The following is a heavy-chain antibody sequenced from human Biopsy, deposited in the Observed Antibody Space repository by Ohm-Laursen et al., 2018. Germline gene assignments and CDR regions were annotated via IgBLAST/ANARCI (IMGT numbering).Heavy chain of an antibody. V-gene: IGHV4-38-2*01. D-gene: IGHD6-19*01. CDR3: ARVAGGCAYYYGMDV. Sequence: GTLSLTCAVSGYSVTNDYYWGWIRQPPGKGLEWIGNIYYDGITYYNPSLKSRVATSVDTSKNQFSLRLTSVTAADTAVYYCARVAGGCAYYYGMDVWGQGTTVIVSS. J-gene: IGHJ6*02. CDR1: GYSVTNDYY. CDR2: IYYDGIT.